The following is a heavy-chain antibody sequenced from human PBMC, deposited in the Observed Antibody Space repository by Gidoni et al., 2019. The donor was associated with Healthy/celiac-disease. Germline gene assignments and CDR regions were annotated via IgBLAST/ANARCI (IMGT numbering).Heavy chain of an antibody. J-gene: IGHJ4*02. CDR1: GYTFTGYS. CDR3: ARDMDCSGGSCYSTSSGY. V-gene: IGHV1-2*06. Sequence: QVQLVQSGAEVKKPGASVKVYCKASGYTFTGYSRHWVRQAPGQGLEWMGRINPNSGGTNYAQKFQGRVTMTRDTSISTAYMELSRLRSDDTAVYYCARDMDCSGGSCYSTSSGYWGQGTLVTVSS. D-gene: IGHD2-15*01. CDR2: INPNSGGT.